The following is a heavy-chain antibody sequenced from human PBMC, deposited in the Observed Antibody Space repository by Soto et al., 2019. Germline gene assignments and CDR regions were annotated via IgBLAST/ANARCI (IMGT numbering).Heavy chain of an antibody. CDR3: ARGRVVVAATREWRGLSVYHYYRMAV. Sequence: QVQLVQSGAEVKKPGSSVRVSCKASGGTFSSQSISWVRQAPGQGLEWVGGTIPICGTVNFAQKFQGSVSITADESTSRVYIELSSLRPEDTAIYYGARGRVVVAATREWRGLSVYHYYRMAVWGQGTTVTVSS. J-gene: IGHJ6*02. V-gene: IGHV1-69*01. CDR1: GGTFSSQS. CDR2: TIPICGTV. D-gene: IGHD2-15*01.